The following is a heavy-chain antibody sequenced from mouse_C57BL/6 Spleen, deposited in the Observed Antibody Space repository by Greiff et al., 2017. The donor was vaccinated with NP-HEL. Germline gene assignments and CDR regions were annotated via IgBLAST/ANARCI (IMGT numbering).Heavy chain of an antibody. D-gene: IGHD2-4*01. V-gene: IGHV1-50*01. J-gene: IGHJ2*01. CDR2: IDPSDSYT. CDR1: GYTFTSYW. CDR3: ARRTTYYYDYALDY. Sequence: VQLQQPGAELVKPGASVKLSCKASGYTFTSYWMQWVKQRPGQGLEWIGAIDPSDSYTNYNQKFKGKATLTVDTSSSTAYMQLSSLTSEDSAVYYCARRTTYYYDYALDYWGQGTTLTVSS.